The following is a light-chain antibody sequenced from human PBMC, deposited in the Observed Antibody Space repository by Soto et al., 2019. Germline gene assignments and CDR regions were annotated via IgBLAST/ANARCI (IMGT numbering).Light chain of an antibody. Sequence: DIVMTQSPDSLAVSLGERATINCRSSQTTLYSSNNKNYLAWYQQKPGQPPELLISWTSTRDSGVPDRFSGSESGTDFTLTISSLQAEDVAVYYCQQYYGTPYTFGQGTRLEI. CDR1: QTTLYSSNNKNY. CDR3: QQYYGTPYT. CDR2: WTS. J-gene: IGKJ2*01. V-gene: IGKV4-1*01.